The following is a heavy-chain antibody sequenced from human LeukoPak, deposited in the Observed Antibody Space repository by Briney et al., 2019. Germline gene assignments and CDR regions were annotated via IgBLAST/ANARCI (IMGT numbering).Heavy chain of an antibody. Sequence: SEALSLTCTVSGGSTSSYYWSWIRQPAGKGLEWIGRIYTSGSTNYNPSLKSRVTMSVDTSKNQFSLKLSSVTAADTAVYYCARDPGIAAAGYPDWGQGTLVTVSS. CDR2: IYTSGST. CDR1: GGSTSSYY. V-gene: IGHV4-4*07. J-gene: IGHJ4*02. D-gene: IGHD6-13*01. CDR3: ARDPGIAAAGYPD.